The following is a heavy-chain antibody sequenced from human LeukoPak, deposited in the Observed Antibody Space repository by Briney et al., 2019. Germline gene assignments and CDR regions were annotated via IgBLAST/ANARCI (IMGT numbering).Heavy chain of an antibody. V-gene: IGHV1-69*05. CDR3: ATYTYYYDSSGYQYNWFDP. CDR1: GGTFSSYA. J-gene: IGHJ5*02. Sequence: ASVKVSCKASGGTFSSYAISWVRQAPGQGLEWMGGIIPIFGTANYAQKFQGRVTITTDESTNTAYMELSSLRSEDTAVYYCATYTYYYDSSGYQYNWFDPWGQGTLVTVSS. CDR2: IIPIFGTA. D-gene: IGHD3-22*01.